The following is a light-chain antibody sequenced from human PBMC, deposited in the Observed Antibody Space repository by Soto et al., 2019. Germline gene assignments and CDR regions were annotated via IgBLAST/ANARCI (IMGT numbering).Light chain of an antibody. V-gene: IGKV4-1*01. CDR3: QQYYETLRT. CDR2: WAS. Sequence: DVVMTQSPDSLAVSLGERATINCRSSQSVLFRSNNKTYLAWYQQKAGQPPKLLISWASSRESGVPDRFSGSGSGTDFTLPISSLQAEDVALYYCQQYYETLRTFGQGTKVE. CDR1: QSVLFRSNNKTY. J-gene: IGKJ1*01.